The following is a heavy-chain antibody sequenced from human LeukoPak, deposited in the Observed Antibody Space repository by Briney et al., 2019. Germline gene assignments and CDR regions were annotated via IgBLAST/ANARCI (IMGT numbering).Heavy chain of an antibody. CDR3: ARLNSGYEDYYFDD. Sequence: SETLSPTCTVSAGSTSSSSYYWGWTRQPPGNGLEWIGSIYYSGSTYYNPSLKSRVTISVDTSKNQFSLKLSSVTAADTAVYYCARLNSGYEDYYFDDWGQGTLVTVSS. J-gene: IGHJ4*02. CDR2: IYYSGST. CDR1: AGSTSSSSYY. V-gene: IGHV4-39*01. D-gene: IGHD5-12*01.